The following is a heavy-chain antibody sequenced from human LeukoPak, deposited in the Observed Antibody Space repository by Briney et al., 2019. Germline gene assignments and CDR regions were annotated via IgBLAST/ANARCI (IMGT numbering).Heavy chain of an antibody. V-gene: IGHV4-59*01. D-gene: IGHD3-16*01. Sequence: PSETLSLTCTVSGDSISTYQWSWIRQPPRKGLEWIGYISYSGGTMYNPSLRSRVTISIDTSKNQFSLKLSSVTAADTAVYYCARVGRGDHTWGSYSFDYWGQGALVTVSS. CDR1: GDSISTYQ. CDR2: ISYSGGT. J-gene: IGHJ4*02. CDR3: ARVGRGDHTWGSYSFDY.